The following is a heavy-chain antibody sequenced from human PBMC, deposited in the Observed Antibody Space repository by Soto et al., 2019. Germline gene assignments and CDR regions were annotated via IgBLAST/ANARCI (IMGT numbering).Heavy chain of an antibody. D-gene: IGHD3-10*01. CDR1: GYTFTGYY. CDR2: INPNSGGT. CDR3: ARRGSGRYFSMDV. J-gene: IGHJ6*02. Sequence: ASVKVSCKASGYTFTGYYMHWVRRAPGQGLEWMGWINPNSGGTNYAQKFQGWVTMTRDTSISTAYMELSRLRSDDTAVYYCARRGSGRYFSMDVWGQGTTVTVS. V-gene: IGHV1-2*04.